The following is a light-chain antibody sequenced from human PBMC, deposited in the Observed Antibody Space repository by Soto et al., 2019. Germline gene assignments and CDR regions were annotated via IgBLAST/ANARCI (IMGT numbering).Light chain of an antibody. CDR2: DVS. CDR1: SSDLGAYNY. Sequence: QSALTQPASVSGSPGQSITISCTGTSSDLGAYNYVSWYQQHPGKAPKLMIYDVSNRPSGVSNRFSGSKSGNTASLTISGLQAEDEADYYCSSYTSSSTYVFGTGTKLTVL. V-gene: IGLV2-14*01. CDR3: SSYTSSSTYV. J-gene: IGLJ1*01.